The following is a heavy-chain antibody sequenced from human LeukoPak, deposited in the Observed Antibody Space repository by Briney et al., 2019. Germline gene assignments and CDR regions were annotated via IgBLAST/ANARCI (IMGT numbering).Heavy chain of an antibody. V-gene: IGHV4-38-2*02. J-gene: IGHJ4*02. Sequence: SETLSLTCTVSGYSISSGYYWGWIRQPPGKGLEWIGSIYYSGSTYYNPSLKSRVTISVDTSKNQFSLKLSSVTAADTAVYYCARHDMGTMVRGYLDYWGQGTLVTVSS. CDR1: GYSISSGYY. CDR2: IYYSGST. D-gene: IGHD3-10*01. CDR3: ARHDMGTMVRGYLDY.